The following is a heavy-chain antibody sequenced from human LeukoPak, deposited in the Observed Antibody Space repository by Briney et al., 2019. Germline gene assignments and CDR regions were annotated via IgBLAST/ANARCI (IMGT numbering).Heavy chain of an antibody. CDR1: GYSISSSSYY. J-gene: IGHJ3*02. Sequence: SETLSLTCTVSGYSISSSSYYWGWIRQPPGKGLEWIGSIYYSGSTYYNPSLKSRVTISVDTSKNQFSLKLSSVTAADTAVYYCASSAEAATAGAFDIWGQGTMVTVSS. D-gene: IGHD6-19*01. CDR3: ASSAEAATAGAFDI. CDR2: IYYSGST. V-gene: IGHV4-39*07.